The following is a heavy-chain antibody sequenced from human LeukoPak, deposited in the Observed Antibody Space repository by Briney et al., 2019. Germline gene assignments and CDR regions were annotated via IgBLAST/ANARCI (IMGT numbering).Heavy chain of an antibody. J-gene: IGHJ5*02. CDR1: GGSISSYY. V-gene: IGHV4-59*01. Sequence: SETLSLTCTVSGGSISSYYRSWIRQPPGKGLEWIGYIYYSGSTNYNPSLKSRVTISVDTSKNQFSLKLSSVTAADTAVYCCAGGIAVAGIPSWGQGTLVTVSS. CDR2: IYYSGST. CDR3: AGGIAVAGIPS. D-gene: IGHD6-19*01.